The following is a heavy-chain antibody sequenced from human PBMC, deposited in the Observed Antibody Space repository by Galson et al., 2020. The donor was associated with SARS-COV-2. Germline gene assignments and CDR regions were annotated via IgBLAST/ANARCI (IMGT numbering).Heavy chain of an antibody. CDR3: ARGFDY. V-gene: IGHV4-59*01. J-gene: IGHJ4*02. Sequence: SQTLSLTCTVSGGSINSYYWSWIRQPPGKGLEWIGYIYYSGSTNYNPSLKSRVTISVDTSKNQFSLKLSSVTAADTAVYYCARGFDYWGQGTLVTVSS. CDR1: GGSINSYY. CDR2: IYYSGST.